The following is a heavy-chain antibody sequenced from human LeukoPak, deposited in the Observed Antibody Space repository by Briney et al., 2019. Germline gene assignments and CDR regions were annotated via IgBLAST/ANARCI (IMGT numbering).Heavy chain of an antibody. V-gene: IGHV1-2*02. CDR2: IYPNSGGT. J-gene: IGHJ4*02. CDR3: ARQSSGWLDY. CDR1: GYTFTGYY. D-gene: IGHD6-19*01. Sequence: ASVKVSCKASGYTFTGYYMHWVRQAPGQGLEGMGWIYPNSGGTNYAQKFQGRVTMTRDTSISTAFMELSRLRSDDTAVYYCARQSSGWLDYWGQGTLVTVSS.